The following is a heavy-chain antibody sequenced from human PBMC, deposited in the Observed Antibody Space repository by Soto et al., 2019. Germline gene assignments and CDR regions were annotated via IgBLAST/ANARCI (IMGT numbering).Heavy chain of an antibody. D-gene: IGHD6-6*01. CDR2: IYSGGST. CDR1: GFTVSSNY. J-gene: IGHJ4*02. CDR3: ASFEYSSSSFDY. Sequence: GGSLRLSCAASGFTVSSNYMSWVRQAPGKGLEWVSVIYSGGSTYYADSVKGRFTISRDNSKNTLYLQMNSLRAEDTAVYYCASFEYSSSSFDYWGQGTLVTVSS. V-gene: IGHV3-53*01.